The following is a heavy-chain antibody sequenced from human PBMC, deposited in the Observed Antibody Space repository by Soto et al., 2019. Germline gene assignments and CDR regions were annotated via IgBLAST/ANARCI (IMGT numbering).Heavy chain of an antibody. V-gene: IGHV1-69*01. CDR2: IIPIFGTA. CDR3: ARDRPHYYYSSGYYSLPFQH. J-gene: IGHJ1*01. CDR1: GGTFSSYA. D-gene: IGHD3-22*01. Sequence: QVQLVQSGAEVKKPGSSVKVSCKASGGTFSSYAIIWVRQAPGQGLEWMGGIIPIFGTANYAQKFQGRVTITADETTSTAYMELSSLRSEDTAVSYCARDRPHYYYSSGYYSLPFQHWGQGTLVTVSS.